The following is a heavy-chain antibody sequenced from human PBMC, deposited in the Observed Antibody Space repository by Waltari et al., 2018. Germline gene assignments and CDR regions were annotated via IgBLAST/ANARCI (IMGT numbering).Heavy chain of an antibody. D-gene: IGHD6-13*01. J-gene: IGHJ4*02. Sequence: EVQLVESGGGLVQPGGSLRLSCAASGFTFSSYSMNWVRQAPGQGLEWVSYISSSSSNIYYADSVKGRFTISRDNAKNSLYLQMNSLRAEDTAVCYCARDLESSSWYGPGYFDYWGQGTLVTVSS. CDR1: GFTFSSYS. CDR2: ISSSSSNI. V-gene: IGHV3-48*04. CDR3: ARDLESSSWYGPGYFDY.